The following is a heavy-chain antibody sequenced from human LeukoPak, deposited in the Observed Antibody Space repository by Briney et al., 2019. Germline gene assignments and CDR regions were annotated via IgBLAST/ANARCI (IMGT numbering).Heavy chain of an antibody. J-gene: IGHJ3*02. CDR2: INAGNGNT. CDR1: GYTFTSYA. Sequence: ASVKVSCKASGYTFTSYAMHWVRQAPGQRLEWMGWINAGNGNTKYSQKFQGRVTMTEDTSTDTAYMELSSLRSEDTAVYYCATEGRESDAFDIWGQGTMVTVSS. CDR3: ATEGRESDAFDI. V-gene: IGHV1-3*01.